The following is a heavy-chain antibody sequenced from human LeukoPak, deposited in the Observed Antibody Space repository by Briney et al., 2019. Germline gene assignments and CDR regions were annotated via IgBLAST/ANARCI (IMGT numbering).Heavy chain of an antibody. J-gene: IGHJ6*03. Sequence: GGSLRLSCAASGFTFSSYGMHWVRQAPGKGLEWVAVIWYDGSNKYYADSVKGRFTISRDNSKNTLYLQMNSLRAEDTAVYYSAKGYSSGWYGYYMDVWGKGTTVTVSS. CDR3: AKGYSSGWYGYYMDV. D-gene: IGHD6-19*01. CDR2: IWYDGSNK. CDR1: GFTFSSYG. V-gene: IGHV3-33*06.